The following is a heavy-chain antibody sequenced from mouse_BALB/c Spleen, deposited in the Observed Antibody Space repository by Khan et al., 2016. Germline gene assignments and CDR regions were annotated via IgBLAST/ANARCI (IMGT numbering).Heavy chain of an antibody. D-gene: IGHD2-2*01. V-gene: IGHV7-3*02. Sequence: EVELVESGGGLVQPGGSLRLSCATSGFTFTDYYMSWVRQPPGKALEWLGFIRNKANGYTTEYSASVQGRFTISRDNSPSILYLQMNTLRAEDSATYYCARDMEGYDDAMDYWGQGTSVTVSS. CDR2: IRNKANGYTT. CDR1: GFTFTDYY. J-gene: IGHJ4*01. CDR3: ARDMEGYDDAMDY.